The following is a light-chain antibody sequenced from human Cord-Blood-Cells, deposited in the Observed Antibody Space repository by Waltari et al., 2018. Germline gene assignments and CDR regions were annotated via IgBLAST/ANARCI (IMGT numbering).Light chain of an antibody. CDR2: SNN. CDR1: SSTIGSNT. J-gene: IGLJ3*02. Sequence: QSVLTQPPSASGTPGQRVTISCSGSSSTIGSNTVTCYQQLPGTAPKLLIYSNNQRPSGVPDRFSGSKSGTSASRAISGLQSEDEADDYCAAWDESLNGWVFGGGTKLTVL. V-gene: IGLV1-44*01. CDR3: AAWDESLNGWV.